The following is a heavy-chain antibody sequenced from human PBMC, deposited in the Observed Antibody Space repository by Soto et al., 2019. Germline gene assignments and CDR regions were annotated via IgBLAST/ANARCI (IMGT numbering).Heavy chain of an antibody. CDR1: GYTFTSYY. CDR3: ARPGTGDVGGYYYGMDV. J-gene: IGHJ6*02. Sequence: QVQLVQSGAEVKKPGASVKVSCKASGYTFTSYYMHWVRQAPGQGLEWMGIINPSGGSTSYAQKFQGRVTMTRDTSTSTVYMELSSLRSEDTAVYYCARPGTGDVGGYYYGMDVWGQGTTVTVSS. CDR2: INPSGGST. V-gene: IGHV1-46*01. D-gene: IGHD1-1*01.